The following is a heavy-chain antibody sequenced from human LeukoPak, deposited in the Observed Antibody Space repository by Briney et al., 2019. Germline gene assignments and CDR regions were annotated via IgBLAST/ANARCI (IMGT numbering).Heavy chain of an antibody. V-gene: IGHV4-39*01. CDR3: AVTSRRGSPLVSYCGGDCYYY. J-gene: IGHJ4*02. Sequence: SGTLSLTCTVSGGSISSSSYYWGWIRQPPGKGLEWIGSIYYSGSTYYNPSLKSRVTISVDTSKNQFSLRLSSVTAADTAVYYCAVTSRRGSPLVSYCGGDCYYYWGQGTLVTVSS. D-gene: IGHD2-21*02. CDR1: GGSISSSSYY. CDR2: IYYSGST.